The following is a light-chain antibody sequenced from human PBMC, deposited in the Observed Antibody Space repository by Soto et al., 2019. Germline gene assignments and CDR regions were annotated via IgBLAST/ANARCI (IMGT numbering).Light chain of an antibody. Sequence: QSVLTQPASVSGSPGQSITISCTGTSSDVGGYNYVSWYQQHPGKAPKLMIYEVIKRPSGVPDRFSGSKSGNTASLTVSGLQAEDEADYYCSSYAGSNNLGVFGTGTKVTVL. CDR3: SSYAGSNNLGV. CDR2: EVI. J-gene: IGLJ1*01. V-gene: IGLV2-8*01. CDR1: SSDVGGYNY.